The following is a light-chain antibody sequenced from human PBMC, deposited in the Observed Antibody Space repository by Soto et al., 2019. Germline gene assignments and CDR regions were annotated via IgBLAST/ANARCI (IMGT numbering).Light chain of an antibody. CDR2: GAS. J-gene: IGKJ1*01. V-gene: IGKV3-15*01. CDR1: HSVNSH. Sequence: MIMTPSPATLSVSPGERVTLSCRTSHSVNSHVAWYQQKPGQAPRLLLYGASTRATGIPVRFSGSGFGTEFTLTISSLQSEDFAVYYCQQYNDWPQTFGQGTKGDIK. CDR3: QQYNDWPQT.